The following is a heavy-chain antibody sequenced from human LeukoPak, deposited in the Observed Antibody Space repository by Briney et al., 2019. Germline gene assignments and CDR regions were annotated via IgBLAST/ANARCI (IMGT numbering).Heavy chain of an antibody. CDR1: GFTFSSYG. Sequence: GRSLRPSCAASGFTFSSYGMHWVRQAPGKGLEWVAVIWYDGSNKYYADSVEGRFTITRDNSKNTLYLQMNSLRAEDTAVYYCARDRGYSTYYFDYWGQGTLVTVSS. J-gene: IGHJ4*02. V-gene: IGHV3-33*01. CDR3: ARDRGYSTYYFDY. CDR2: IWYDGSNK. D-gene: IGHD3-22*01.